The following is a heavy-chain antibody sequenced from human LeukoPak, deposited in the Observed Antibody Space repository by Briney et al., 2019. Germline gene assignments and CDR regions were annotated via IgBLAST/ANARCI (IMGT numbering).Heavy chain of an antibody. CDR1: GFTFSSYW. D-gene: IGHD3-3*01. CDR2: IKQDGSEN. V-gene: IGHV3-7*01. CDR3: ARDTLSGVLIGPRMDV. Sequence: PGGSLRLSWAASGFTFSSYWMSWVRQAPGKGLGWVAIIKQDGSENYCVGSVKGRFTISRDNAKNSLYLQMNSLRAEDTAVYYCARDTLSGVLIGPRMDVWGQGTTVTVSS. J-gene: IGHJ6*02.